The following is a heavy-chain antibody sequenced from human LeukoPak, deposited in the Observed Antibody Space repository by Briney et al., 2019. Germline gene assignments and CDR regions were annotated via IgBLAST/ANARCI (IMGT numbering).Heavy chain of an antibody. Sequence: GGSLRLSCAASGFTFDDYAMHWVRQAPGKGREWVYLISGDGGSTYYADSVKGRFTISRDNSKNSLYLQMNSLRTEDTALYYCAKDPMTTVVTPYFDYWGQGTLVTVSS. V-gene: IGHV3-43*02. CDR2: ISGDGGST. CDR3: AKDPMTTVVTPYFDY. J-gene: IGHJ4*02. D-gene: IGHD4-23*01. CDR1: GFTFDDYA.